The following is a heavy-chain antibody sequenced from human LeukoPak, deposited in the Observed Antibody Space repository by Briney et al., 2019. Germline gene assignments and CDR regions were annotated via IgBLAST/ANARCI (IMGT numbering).Heavy chain of an antibody. CDR3: ARRAPSHDFDD. Sequence: GGSLRLSCAASEFTFSSYTMNWVRQAPGKGLEWVSSISSSSSYIYYADSVKGRFTISRDNAKNSLYLQMNSLRVEDTALYYCARRAPSHDFDDWGQGTLVTVSS. V-gene: IGHV3-21*01. CDR2: ISSSSSYI. CDR1: EFTFSSYT. J-gene: IGHJ4*02.